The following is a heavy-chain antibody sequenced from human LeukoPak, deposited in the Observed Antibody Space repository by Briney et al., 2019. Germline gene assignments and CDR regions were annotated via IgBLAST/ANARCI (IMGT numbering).Heavy chain of an antibody. J-gene: IGHJ4*02. D-gene: IGHD5-12*01. CDR3: ARGGSGYDLLRPILYYFDY. V-gene: IGHV3-33*01. Sequence: GGSLRLSCAASGFTFSSYGMHWVRQAPGKGLEWVAVIWYDGGNKYYADSVKGRFTISRDNSKNTLYLQMNSLRAEDTAVYYCARGGSGYDLLRPILYYFDYWGQGTLVTVSS. CDR2: IWYDGGNK. CDR1: GFTFSSYG.